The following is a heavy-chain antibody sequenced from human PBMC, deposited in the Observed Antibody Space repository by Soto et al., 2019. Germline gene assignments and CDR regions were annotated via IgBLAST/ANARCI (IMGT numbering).Heavy chain of an antibody. CDR3: AVGYSYGFGYYFDY. CDR1: GGSMNGFY. D-gene: IGHD5-18*01. Sequence: SETLSPTCTVIGGSMNGFYWGWIRQPPGKGLEWIGYVYYGGHTRYSPSLKSRVTISVDTSKNQYSLNLSSVFAADTAVYYCAVGYSYGFGYYFDYWGKGAPVT. CDR2: VYYGGHT. V-gene: IGHV4-59*08. J-gene: IGHJ4*02.